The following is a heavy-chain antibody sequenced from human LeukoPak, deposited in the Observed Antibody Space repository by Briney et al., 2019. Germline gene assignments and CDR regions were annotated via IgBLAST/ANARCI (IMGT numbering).Heavy chain of an antibody. CDR3: ARDLIAVAGTCDY. Sequence: ASVKVSCKASGGTFSSYAISWVRQAPGQGLEWMGGIIPIFGTANCAQKFQGRVTITADESTSTAYMELSSLRSEDTAVYYCARDLIAVAGTCDYWGQGTLVTVSS. CDR1: GGTFSSYA. D-gene: IGHD6-19*01. CDR2: IIPIFGTA. J-gene: IGHJ4*02. V-gene: IGHV1-69*13.